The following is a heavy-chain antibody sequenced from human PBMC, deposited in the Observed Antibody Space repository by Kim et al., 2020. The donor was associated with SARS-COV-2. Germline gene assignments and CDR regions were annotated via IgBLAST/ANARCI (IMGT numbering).Heavy chain of an antibody. CDR3: ARDSSPAWLLSSYYYYGMDV. J-gene: IGHJ6*02. CDR1: GFTFSSYW. V-gene: IGHV3-7*01. CDR2: IKQDGSEK. D-gene: IGHD3-22*01. Sequence: GGSLRLSCAASGFTFSSYWMSWVRQAPGKGLEWVANIKQDGSEKYYVDSVKGRFTISRDNAKNSLYLQMNSLRAEDTAVYYCARDSSPAWLLSSYYYYGMDVWGQGTTVTVSS.